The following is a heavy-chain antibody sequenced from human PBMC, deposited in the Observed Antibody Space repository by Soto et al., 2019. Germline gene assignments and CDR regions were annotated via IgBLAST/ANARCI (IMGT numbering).Heavy chain of an antibody. CDR1: DVSINSGDYY. V-gene: IGHV4-30-4*01. D-gene: IGHD2-21*01. Sequence: QVQLQESGPGLVKPSQTLSLTCTVSDVSINSGDYYWSWIRQPPGKGLEWIGYIYYSGSTFYNPSLTSRVTISVDTSKNQFSLKLSSVTAADTAVYYCASTYSRLLRPFDYWGQGTLVTVSS. J-gene: IGHJ4*02. CDR2: IYYSGST. CDR3: ASTYSRLLRPFDY.